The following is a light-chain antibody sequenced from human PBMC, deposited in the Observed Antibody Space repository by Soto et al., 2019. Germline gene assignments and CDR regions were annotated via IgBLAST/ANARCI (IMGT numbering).Light chain of an antibody. CDR2: DVS. Sequence: QSALTQPASVSGSPGQSITISCTRTNSDVGSYNFVSWYQQHPGKAPKLMIYDVSNRPSGVSNRFSGSKSGNTASLTISGLQAEDEADYYCSSHTSSSTVVFGGGTQLTVL. V-gene: IGLV2-14*02. J-gene: IGLJ2*01. CDR1: NSDVGSYNF. CDR3: SSHTSSSTVV.